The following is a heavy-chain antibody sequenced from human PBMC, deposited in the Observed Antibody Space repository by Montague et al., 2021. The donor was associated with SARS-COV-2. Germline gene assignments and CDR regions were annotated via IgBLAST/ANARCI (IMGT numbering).Heavy chain of an antibody. J-gene: IGHJ4*02. CDR3: ARVQRGYCYGFGLSAHFDY. CDR2: IYYCGST. D-gene: IGHD3-10*01. Sequence: SETLSLTCTVSGGSISSYYWSWIRQPPGKGLEWIGYIYYCGSTNYNPSLKSRVTISVDTSKNQFSLKLSSVTAADTAVYYCARVQRGYCYGFGLSAHFDYWGQGTLVTVSS. V-gene: IGHV4-59*01. CDR1: GGSISSYY.